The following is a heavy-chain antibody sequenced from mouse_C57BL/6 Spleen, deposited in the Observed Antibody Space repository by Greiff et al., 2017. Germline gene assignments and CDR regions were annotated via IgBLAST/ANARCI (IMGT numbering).Heavy chain of an antibody. V-gene: IGHV2-2*01. J-gene: IGHJ1*03. CDR1: GFSLTSYG. D-gene: IGHD1-1*01. CDR2: IWSGGST. Sequence: QVHVKQSGPGLVQPSQSLSITCTVSGFSLTSYGVHWVRQSPGKGLEWLGVIWSGGSTDYNAAFISRLSISKDNSKSQVFFKMNSLQADDTAIYYCASTTVVATRYFDVWGTGTTVTVSS. CDR3: ASTTVVATRYFDV.